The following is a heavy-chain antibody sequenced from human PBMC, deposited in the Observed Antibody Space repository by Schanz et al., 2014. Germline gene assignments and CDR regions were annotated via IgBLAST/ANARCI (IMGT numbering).Heavy chain of an antibody. CDR1: GFTFSTYA. D-gene: IGHD3-10*01. CDR3: VSSGSYSSYAF. V-gene: IGHV3-23*04. Sequence: VQLVESGGTLVRPGGSLRLSCAASGFTFSTYAMAWVRQAPGKGLEWVSSINTGGDSTYYADSVKGRFTISRDNAKNSLYLQMNSLRAEDTAVYHCVSSGSYSSYAFWGQGTLVTVSS. CDR2: INTGGDST. J-gene: IGHJ4*02.